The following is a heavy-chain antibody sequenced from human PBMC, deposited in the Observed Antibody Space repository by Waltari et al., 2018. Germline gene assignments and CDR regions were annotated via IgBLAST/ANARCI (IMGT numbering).Heavy chain of an antibody. CDR1: VFAFSAHP. Sequence: EVLLMQSGGALVQPGGSLRLSCAASVFAFSAHPLPWVRQAPGKGLEWISYISSNSDFIHYADSVKGRFTISRDNVDNSLYLQMNRLGVADTGVYYCARVYYDSNGLDWFDPWGQGALVTVSS. V-gene: IGHV3-21*05. D-gene: IGHD3-22*01. CDR2: ISSNSDFI. CDR3: ARVYYDSNGLDWFDP. J-gene: IGHJ5*02.